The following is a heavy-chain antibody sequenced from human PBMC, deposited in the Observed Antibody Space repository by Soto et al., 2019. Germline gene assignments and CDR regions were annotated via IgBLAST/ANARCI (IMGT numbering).Heavy chain of an antibody. J-gene: IGHJ6*03. Sequence: ASVKVCCKASGYTFTSYDINWVRQATGQGLERMGWMNPNSGNTGYAQKFQGRVTMTRNTSISTAYMELSSLRSEDTAVYYCARGDIVLVPASIYYYYYYMDVWGKGTTVTVSS. D-gene: IGHD2-2*02. CDR1: GYTFTSYD. CDR3: ARGDIVLVPASIYYYYYYMDV. CDR2: MNPNSGNT. V-gene: IGHV1-8*01.